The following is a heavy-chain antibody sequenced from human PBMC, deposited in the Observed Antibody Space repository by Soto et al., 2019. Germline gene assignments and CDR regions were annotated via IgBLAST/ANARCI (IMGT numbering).Heavy chain of an antibody. D-gene: IGHD3-10*01. CDR3: ARENNVLPGGYFDY. CDR2: IYHSGST. J-gene: IGHJ4*02. CDR1: GGSISSGGYS. Sequence: QLQLQESGSGLVKPSQTLSLTCAVSGGSISSGGYSWSWIRQPPGKGLEWIGYIYHSGSTYYNPSLKSRVTMSVDRSKNQFSLKLSSVTAADTAVYYCARENNVLPGGYFDYWGPGTLVTVSS. V-gene: IGHV4-30-2*01.